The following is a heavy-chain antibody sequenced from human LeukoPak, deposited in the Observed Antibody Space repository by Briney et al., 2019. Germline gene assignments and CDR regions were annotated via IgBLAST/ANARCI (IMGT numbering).Heavy chain of an antibody. CDR2: INQSGST. CDR3: ARGYGSGSYFDY. J-gene: IGHJ4*02. D-gene: IGHD3-10*01. Sequence: SETLSLTCAVYGGSSSGYYWSWIRQPPGKGLEWIGEINQSGSTNQNPSLKSRVTISIDTSKNQFSLKLSSVTAADTAVYYCARGYGSGSYFDYWGQGTLVTVSS. CDR1: GGSSSGYY. V-gene: IGHV4-34*01.